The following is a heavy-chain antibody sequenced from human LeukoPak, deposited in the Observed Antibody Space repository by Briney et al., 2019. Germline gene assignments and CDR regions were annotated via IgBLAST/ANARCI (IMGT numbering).Heavy chain of an antibody. D-gene: IGHD6-19*01. CDR2: VYPVDYRT. Sequence: GESLKISCEASGHIFTTYWIGWVRQKPGEGLEWMGIVYPVDYRTKYSPSFQGQVTISADKSISTAYLQWSSLEASDTAIYYCARHTASPVAGHDAFDVWGQGTLVTVSS. CDR3: ARHTASPVAGHDAFDV. V-gene: IGHV5-51*01. J-gene: IGHJ3*01. CDR1: GHIFTTYW.